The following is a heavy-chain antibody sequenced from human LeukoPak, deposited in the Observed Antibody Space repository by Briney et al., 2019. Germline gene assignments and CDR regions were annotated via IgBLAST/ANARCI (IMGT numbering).Heavy chain of an antibody. CDR1: GFTFSSYW. CDR3: ARTWIQLWSPFDY. J-gene: IGHJ4*02. Sequence: HTGVSLRLSCAASGFTFSSYWMSWVRQAPGKGLEWVANIKQDGSEKYYVDSVKGRFTISRDNAKNSLYLQMNSLRAEDTAVYYCARTWIQLWSPFDYWGQGTLVTVSS. CDR2: IKQDGSEK. D-gene: IGHD5-18*01. V-gene: IGHV3-7*01.